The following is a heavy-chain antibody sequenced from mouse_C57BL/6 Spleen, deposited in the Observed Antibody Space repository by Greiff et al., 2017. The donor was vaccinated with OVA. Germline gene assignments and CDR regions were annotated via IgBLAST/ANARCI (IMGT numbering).Heavy chain of an antibody. D-gene: IGHD2-4*01. Sequence: VQLQQSGPELVKPGASVKISCKASGYSFTSYYIHWVKQRPGQGLEWIGWIYPGSGNTKYNEKFKGKATLTADTSSSTAYMQLSSLTSEDSAVSYCASYDYDGAWFAYWGQGTLVTVSA. CDR2: IYPGSGNT. J-gene: IGHJ3*01. CDR1: GYSFTSYY. V-gene: IGHV1-66*01. CDR3: ASYDYDGAWFAY.